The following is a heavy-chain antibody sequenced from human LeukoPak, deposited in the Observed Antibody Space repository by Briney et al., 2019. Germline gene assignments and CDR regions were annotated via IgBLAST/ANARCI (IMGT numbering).Heavy chain of an antibody. CDR2: ISYDGSNK. J-gene: IGHJ4*02. D-gene: IGHD6-19*01. CDR1: GFTFSRYA. Sequence: PGRSLRLSCAASGFTFSRYAMHWVRQAPGKGLEWVAVISYDGSNKYYADSVKGRFTISRDNAKNLLYLQMSSLRAEDTAVYYCAGSSGWVAVNWGQGTLVTVSS. CDR3: AGSSGWVAVN. V-gene: IGHV3-30-3*01.